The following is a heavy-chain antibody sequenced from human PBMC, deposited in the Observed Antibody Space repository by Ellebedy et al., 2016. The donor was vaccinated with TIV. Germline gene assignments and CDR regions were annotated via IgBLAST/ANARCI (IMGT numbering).Heavy chain of an antibody. Sequence: SGPTLVXPTQTLTLTCTFSGFSLSPSGVGVGWIRQPPGKALEWLALIYWNDDKRYSPSLKTRLTISKDTSKNQVVLTMTNMDPVDTATYYCARIRAFGGFDPWGQGTLVTVSS. J-gene: IGHJ5*02. D-gene: IGHD3-10*01. CDR3: ARIRAFGGFDP. V-gene: IGHV2-5*01. CDR1: GFSLSPSGVG. CDR2: IYWNDDK.